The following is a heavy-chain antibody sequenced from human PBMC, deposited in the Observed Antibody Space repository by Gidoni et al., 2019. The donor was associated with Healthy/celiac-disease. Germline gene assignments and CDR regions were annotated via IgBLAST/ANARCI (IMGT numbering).Heavy chain of an antibody. CDR3: ARAEFMITFGGVIVPGAFDI. V-gene: IGHV3-30*01. D-gene: IGHD3-16*02. CDR1: GFTFSSYA. Sequence: QVQLVESGGGVVQHGRSRRLSCAASGFTFSSYAMHWVRQAPGKGQEWVAVISYDGSNKYYADSVKGLFTISRDNSKNTLYLQMNSLRAEDTTVYYCARAEFMITFGGVIVPGAFDIWGQGTMVTVSS. CDR2: ISYDGSNK. J-gene: IGHJ3*02.